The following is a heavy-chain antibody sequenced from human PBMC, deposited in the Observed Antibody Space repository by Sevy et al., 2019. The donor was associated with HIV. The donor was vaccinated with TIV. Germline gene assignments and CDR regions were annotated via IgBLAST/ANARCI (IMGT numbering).Heavy chain of an antibody. D-gene: IGHD6-13*01. V-gene: IGHV3-30-3*01. CDR3: AREFSPSGTVYFYGMDL. CDR2: ISYEGSNK. Sequence: GGSLRLSCAASGFTFSSYAMHWVRQAPGKGLEWVAVISYEGSNKYYADSVKGRFTISRDNSKNTLYLQMNSLRAEDTAVCYCAREFSPSGTVYFYGMDLWGQGTTVTVSS. J-gene: IGHJ6*02. CDR1: GFTFSSYA.